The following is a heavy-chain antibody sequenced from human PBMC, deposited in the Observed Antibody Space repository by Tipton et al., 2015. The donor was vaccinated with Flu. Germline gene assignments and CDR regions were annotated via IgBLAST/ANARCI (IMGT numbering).Heavy chain of an antibody. CDR2: ISGSGGST. Sequence: SLRLSCAASGFTFSSYAMSWVRQAPGKGLEWVSAISGSGGSTYYADSVKGRFTISRDNSKNTLYLQMNSLRAEDTAVYYCAKDRGSSTSLGNWFDPWGQGTLVTVSS. CDR3: AKDRGSSTSLGNWFDP. D-gene: IGHD2-2*01. V-gene: IGHV3-23*01. CDR1: GFTFSSYA. J-gene: IGHJ5*02.